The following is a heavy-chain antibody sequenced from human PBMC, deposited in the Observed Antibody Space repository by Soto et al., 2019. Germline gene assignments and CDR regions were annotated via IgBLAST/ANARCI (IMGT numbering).Heavy chain of an antibody. V-gene: IGHV3-23*01. D-gene: IGHD6-6*01. Sequence: GGSLRLSCAASGFTFSSYAMSWVRQAPGKGLEWVSAISGSGGSTYYADSVKGRFTISRDNSKNTLYLQMNSLRAEDTAIYYCAKNIAALVPSTCYFDYWGQGTLVTVSS. CDR2: ISGSGGST. J-gene: IGHJ4*02. CDR1: GFTFSSYA. CDR3: AKNIAALVPSTCYFDY.